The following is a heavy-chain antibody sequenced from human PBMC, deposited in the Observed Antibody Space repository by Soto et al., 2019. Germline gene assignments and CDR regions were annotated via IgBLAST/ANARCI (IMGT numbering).Heavy chain of an antibody. V-gene: IGHV1-69*06. CDR3: ARPSRNYSGSYYYYYGMDV. CDR1: GGTFSSYA. CDR2: IIPIFGTA. J-gene: IGHJ6*02. D-gene: IGHD1-26*01. Sequence: SVKVSCKASGGTFSSYAISWVRQAPGQGLEWMGGIIPIFGTANYAQKFQGRVTITADKSTSTAYMELSSLRSEDTAVYYCARPSRNYSGSYYYYYGMDVWGQGTTVTV.